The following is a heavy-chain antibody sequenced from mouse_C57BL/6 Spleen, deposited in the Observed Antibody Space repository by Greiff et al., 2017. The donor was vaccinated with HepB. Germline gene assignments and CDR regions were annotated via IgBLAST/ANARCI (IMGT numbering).Heavy chain of an antibody. CDR2: IHPNSGST. D-gene: IGHD1-1*01. Sequence: QVQLQQSGAELVKPGASVKLSCKASGYTFTSYWMHWVKQRPGQGLEWIGMIHPNSGSTNYNEKFKSKATLTVDKSSSTAYMQLSSLTSEDSAVYYCARYRTTVVEYFDYWGQGTTLTVSS. V-gene: IGHV1-64*01. CDR1: GYTFTSYW. J-gene: IGHJ2*01. CDR3: ARYRTTVVEYFDY.